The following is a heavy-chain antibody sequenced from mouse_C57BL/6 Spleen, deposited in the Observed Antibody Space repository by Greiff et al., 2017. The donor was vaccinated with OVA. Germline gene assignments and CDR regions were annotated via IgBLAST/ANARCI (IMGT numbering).Heavy chain of an antibody. CDR3: ARHDSSGFFAY. D-gene: IGHD3-2*02. CDR2: ISNGGGST. V-gene: IGHV5-12*01. CDR1: GFTFSDYY. J-gene: IGHJ3*01. Sequence: EVNVVESGGGLVQPGGSLKLSCAASGFTFSDYYMYWVRQTPEKRLEWVAYISNGGGSTYYPDTVKGRFTISRDNAKNTLYLQMSRLKSEDTAMYYCARHDSSGFFAYWGQGTLVTVSA.